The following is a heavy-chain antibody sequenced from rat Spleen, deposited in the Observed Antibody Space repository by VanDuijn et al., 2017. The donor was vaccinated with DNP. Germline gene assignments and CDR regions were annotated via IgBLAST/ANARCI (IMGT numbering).Heavy chain of an antibody. J-gene: IGHJ2*01. CDR1: GFSLTSYH. Sequence: QVQLKESGPGLVQPSQTLSLACTVSGFSLTSYHVHWVRQPSGKGLEWMGVIWTGGSTEYNSALKSRLSISRDTSKSQVFLKMNSLQTEDTAIYYCTRDLNWGGFFDYWGQGVMVTVSS. D-gene: IGHD5-1*01. CDR2: IWTGGST. CDR3: TRDLNWGGFFDY. V-gene: IGHV2-43*01.